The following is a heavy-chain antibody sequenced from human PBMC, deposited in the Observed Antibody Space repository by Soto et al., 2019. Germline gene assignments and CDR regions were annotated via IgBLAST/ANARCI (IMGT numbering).Heavy chain of an antibody. V-gene: IGHV5-51*01. D-gene: IGHD2-15*01. CDR3: ARPRYPGRGYYGMDV. CDR1: GYSFTSYW. Sequence: PGESLKISCKGSGYSFTSYWIGWVRQMPGKGLECMGIIYPGDSDTRYSPSFQGQVTISADKSISTAYLQWSSLKASDTAMYYCARPRYPGRGYYGMDVWGQRTTVTVSS. CDR2: IYPGDSDT. J-gene: IGHJ6*02.